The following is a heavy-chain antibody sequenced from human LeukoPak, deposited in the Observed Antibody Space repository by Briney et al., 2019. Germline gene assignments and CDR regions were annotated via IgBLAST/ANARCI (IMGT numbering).Heavy chain of an antibody. J-gene: IGHJ3*02. CDR3: ARGGSGSYYGVGAFDI. CDR1: GGSISSGGYY. CDR2: IYHTGST. D-gene: IGHD3-10*01. Sequence: SETLSLTCTVSGGSISSGGYYWNWIRQPPGKGLEWIGYIYHTGSTYYNPSLKSRVTISIDRSKNQFSLKLSSVTAADTAVYYCARGGSGSYYGVGAFDIWGQGTMVTVSS. V-gene: IGHV4-30-2*01.